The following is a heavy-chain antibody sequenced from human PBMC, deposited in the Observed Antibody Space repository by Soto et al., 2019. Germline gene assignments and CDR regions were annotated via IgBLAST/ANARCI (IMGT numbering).Heavy chain of an antibody. J-gene: IGHJ4*02. D-gene: IGHD2-15*01. V-gene: IGHV3-9*01. CDR3: AKGVVAATDTYYFDY. CDR2: ISWNSGSI. Sequence: GGSLRLSCAASGFTFDDYAMHWVRQAPGKGLEWVSGISWNSGSIGYADSVKGRFTISRDNAKNSLYLQMNSLRAEDTALYYCAKGVVAATDTYYFDYWGQGTLVTVSS. CDR1: GFTFDDYA.